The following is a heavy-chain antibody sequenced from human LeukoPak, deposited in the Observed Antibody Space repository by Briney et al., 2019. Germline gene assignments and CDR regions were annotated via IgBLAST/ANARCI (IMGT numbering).Heavy chain of an antibody. Sequence: SETLSLSCTVHGGSSSDYYWSWIRQPAGKGLEWIGRIYTSGSTNYNPSLKSRVTISVDTSKNQFSLKLSSVTAADTAVYYCARHSRDGYTGFDYWGQGTLVTVSS. D-gene: IGHD5-24*01. CDR3: ARHSRDGYTGFDY. J-gene: IGHJ4*02. V-gene: IGHV4-4*07. CDR1: GGSSSDYY. CDR2: IYTSGST.